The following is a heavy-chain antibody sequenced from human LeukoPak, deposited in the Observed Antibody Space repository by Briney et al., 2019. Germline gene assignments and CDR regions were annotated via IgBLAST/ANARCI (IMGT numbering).Heavy chain of an antibody. V-gene: IGHV3-53*01. CDR3: ASGSYHPAIYYYMDV. CDR2: IYSGGST. Sequence: PGGSLRLSCAASGLTVSSNYMSWVRQAPGKGLEWVSVIYSGGSTYYADSVKGRLTISRDISKNTVYLQMYSLRAEDTPVYYCASGSYHPAIYYYMDVWGKGTTVTVSS. CDR1: GLTVSSNY. D-gene: IGHD1-26*01. J-gene: IGHJ6*03.